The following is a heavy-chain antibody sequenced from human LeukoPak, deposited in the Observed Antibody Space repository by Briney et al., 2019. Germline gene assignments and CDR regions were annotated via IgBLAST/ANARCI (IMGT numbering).Heavy chain of an antibody. Sequence: GGSLRLSCAASGFTFSGYEMNWVRQAPGKGLEWVSYISSSGSTIYYADSVKGRFTISRDNAKNSLYLQMNSLRAEDTAVYYCAAKGPGYGDAFDIWGQGTMVTVSS. CDR1: GFTFSGYE. D-gene: IGHD5-12*01. J-gene: IGHJ3*02. CDR3: AAKGPGYGDAFDI. CDR2: ISSSGSTI. V-gene: IGHV3-48*03.